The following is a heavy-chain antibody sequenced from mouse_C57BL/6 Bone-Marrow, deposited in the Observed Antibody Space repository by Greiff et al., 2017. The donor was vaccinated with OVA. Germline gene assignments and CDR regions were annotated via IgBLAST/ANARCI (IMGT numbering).Heavy chain of an antibody. Sequence: EVQRVESGGGLVKPGGSLKLSCAASGFTFSSYTMSWVRQTPEKRLEWVATISGGGGNTYYPDSVKGRFTISRDNAKNTLYLQMSSLRSEDTALYYCARHLTTVVAPGFAYWGQGTLVTVSA. J-gene: IGHJ3*01. CDR1: GFTFSSYT. D-gene: IGHD1-1*01. CDR2: ISGGGGNT. CDR3: ARHLTTVVAPGFAY. V-gene: IGHV5-9*01.